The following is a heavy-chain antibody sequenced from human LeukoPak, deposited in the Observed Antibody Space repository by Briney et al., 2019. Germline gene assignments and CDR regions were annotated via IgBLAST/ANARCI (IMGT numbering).Heavy chain of an antibody. D-gene: IGHD5-24*01. J-gene: IGHJ4*02. CDR2: IKQDGSEK. Sequence: GGSLRLSCAASGFTFSSYWMSWVRQAPGKGLEWVANIKQDGSEKFYVDSVKGRFTISRDNAKNSLYLQMNSLRAEDTSVYYCARDSGVATNFDNWGQGTLVTVSS. CDR3: ARDSGVATNFDN. CDR1: GFTFSSYW. V-gene: IGHV3-7*01.